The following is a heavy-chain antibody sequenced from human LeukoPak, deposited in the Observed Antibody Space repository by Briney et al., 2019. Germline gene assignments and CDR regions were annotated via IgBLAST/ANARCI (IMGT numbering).Heavy chain of an antibody. CDR2: IYYSGST. CDR1: GGSISSYY. D-gene: IGHD1-1*01. CDR3: ARSDGYFLTLYYFDY. J-gene: IGHJ4*02. V-gene: IGHV4-59*01. Sequence: SETLSLTCTVSGGSISSYYWSWIRQPPGKGLERIGYIYYSGSTNYNPSLKSRVTISVDTSKNQFSLKLSSVTAADTAVYYCARSDGYFLTLYYFDYWGQGTLVTVSS.